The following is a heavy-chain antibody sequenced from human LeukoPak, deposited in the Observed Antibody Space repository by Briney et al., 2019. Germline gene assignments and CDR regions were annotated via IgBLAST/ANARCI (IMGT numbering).Heavy chain of an antibody. CDR2: IDSSGGVT. D-gene: IGHD3-3*01. Sequence: GGSLRLSCTASGFTFSSYAMTWVRQAPGKGLEWVSGIDSSGGVTYYADSVRGRFTISRDNSKNTLYLQMNSLRAEDTAVYYCAKVGRSRTTIFGVVDYITGIDYWGQGTLVTVSS. J-gene: IGHJ4*02. CDR3: AKVGRSRTTIFGVVDYITGIDY. CDR1: GFTFSSYA. V-gene: IGHV3-23*01.